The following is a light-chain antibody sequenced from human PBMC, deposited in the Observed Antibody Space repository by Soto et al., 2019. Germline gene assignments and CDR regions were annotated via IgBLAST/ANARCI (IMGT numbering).Light chain of an antibody. V-gene: IGKV3-11*01. CDR1: QSVSSY. Sequence: EIVLTQSPDTLSLSPGGRATLXXRASQSVSSYLAWYQQKPGQAPRLLIYDASNRATGIPARFSGSGSGTDFTLTISSLQPDDFATYYCQQYNSYWTFGQGTKVDIK. CDR2: DAS. CDR3: QQYNSYWT. J-gene: IGKJ1*01.